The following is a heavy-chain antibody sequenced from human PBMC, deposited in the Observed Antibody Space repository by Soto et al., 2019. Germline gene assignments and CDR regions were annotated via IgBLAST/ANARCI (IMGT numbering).Heavy chain of an antibody. CDR3: ATTAAHDAFDI. CDR1: GCTFSSYG. Sequence: GWALILSCAACGCTFSSYGMHWVRQAPGKGLEWVAVIWYDGSNKYYADSVKGRFTISRDNSKNTLYLQMNSLRAEDTAVYYCATTAAHDAFDIWGQGTMVTVSS. D-gene: IGHD2-2*01. J-gene: IGHJ3*02. V-gene: IGHV3-33*01. CDR2: IWYDGSNK.